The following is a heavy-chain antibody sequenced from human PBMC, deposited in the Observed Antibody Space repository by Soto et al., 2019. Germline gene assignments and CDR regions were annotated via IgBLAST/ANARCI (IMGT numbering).Heavy chain of an antibody. CDR3: AKDRIAVAGYYFDY. Sequence: PGGSLRLSCAASGFTFSSYAVSWVRQPPGKGLEWVSAISGSGGSTYYADSVKGRFTISRDNSKNTLYLQMNSLRAEDTAVYYCAKDRIAVAGYYFDYWGQGTLVTVSS. D-gene: IGHD6-19*01. CDR1: GFTFSSYA. CDR2: ISGSGGST. J-gene: IGHJ4*02. V-gene: IGHV3-23*01.